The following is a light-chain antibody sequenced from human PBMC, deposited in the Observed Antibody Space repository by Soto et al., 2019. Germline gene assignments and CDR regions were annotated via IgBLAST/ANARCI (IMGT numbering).Light chain of an antibody. J-gene: IGKJ2*01. CDR1: QSISSW. CDR3: QQYNSYHT. CDR2: DAS. V-gene: IGKV1-5*01. Sequence: DIQMTQSPSTLSASGGDRVTITCRASQSISSWLAWYQQKPGKAPKLLIYDASSLESGVPSRFSGSGSGTEFTLTISSLQPDDFATYYCQQYNSYHTFGQGTKLEIK.